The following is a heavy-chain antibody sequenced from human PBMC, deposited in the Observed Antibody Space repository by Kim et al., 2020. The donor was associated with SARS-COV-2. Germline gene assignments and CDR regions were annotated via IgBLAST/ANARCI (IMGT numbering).Heavy chain of an antibody. Sequence: GGSLRLSCAASGFTFSSYAMHWVRQAPGKGLEWVAVISYDGSNKYYADSVKGRFTISRDNSKNTLYLQMNSLRAEDTAVYYCARDKAPRSGITMVRGGSPPGRRYWGQGTLVTVSS. V-gene: IGHV3-30*04. J-gene: IGHJ4*02. CDR1: GFTFSSYA. CDR2: ISYDGSNK. CDR3: ARDKAPRSGITMVRGGSPPGRRY. D-gene: IGHD3-10*01.